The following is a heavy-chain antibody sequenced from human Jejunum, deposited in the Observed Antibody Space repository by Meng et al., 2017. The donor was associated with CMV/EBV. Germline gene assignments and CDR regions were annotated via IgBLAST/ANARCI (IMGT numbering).Heavy chain of an antibody. J-gene: IGHJ4*02. Sequence: VQLLESGGGLVQPGGSLRLSCAASGFTFSIYGMHWVRQAPGKGLEWVAFIRYDGTVQNYADSVKGRFTISRDNSWNMLSLEMNSLRPEDTAVYYCAKVGFGWYSIDYWGQGTLVTVSS. V-gene: IGHV3-30*02. CDR3: AKVGFGWYSIDY. D-gene: IGHD6-19*01. CDR2: IRYDGTVQ. CDR1: GFTFSIYG.